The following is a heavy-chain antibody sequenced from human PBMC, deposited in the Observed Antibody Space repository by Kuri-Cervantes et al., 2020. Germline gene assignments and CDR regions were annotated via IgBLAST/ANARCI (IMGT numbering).Heavy chain of an antibody. D-gene: IGHD3-9*01. CDR1: GFTFSSYG. CDR2: ISYDGSNK. CDR3: ASRITILSNAFDI. J-gene: IGHJ3*02. Sequence: GESLKISCAASGFTFSSYGMHWVRQAPGKGLEWVAVISYDGSNKYYADSVKGRFTISRDNSKNTLYLQMNSLRAEDTAVYYCASRITILSNAFDIWGQGTMVTVSS. V-gene: IGHV3-30*03.